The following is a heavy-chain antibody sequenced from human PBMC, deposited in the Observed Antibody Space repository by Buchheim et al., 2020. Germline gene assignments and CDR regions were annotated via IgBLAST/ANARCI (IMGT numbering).Heavy chain of an antibody. J-gene: IGHJ4*02. CDR2: INPSGGST. Sequence: QVQLVQSGAEVKKPGASVKVSCKASGYTFTSYYMHWVRQAPGQGLEWMGIINPSGGSTSYAQKFQGRVIMTRDTSTSTVYMELSSLRSEDTAVYYCARGEEDIVLMVYAIGFDYWGQGTL. D-gene: IGHD2-8*01. V-gene: IGHV1-46*03. CDR1: GYTFTSYY. CDR3: ARGEEDIVLMVYAIGFDY.